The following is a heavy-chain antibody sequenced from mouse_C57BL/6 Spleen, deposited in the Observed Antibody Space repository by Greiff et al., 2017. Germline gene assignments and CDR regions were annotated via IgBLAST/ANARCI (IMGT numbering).Heavy chain of an antibody. J-gene: IGHJ1*03. V-gene: IGHV1-50*01. CDR1: GYTFTSYW. Sequence: QVQLQQPGAELVKPGASVKLSCKASGYTFTSYWMPWVKQRPGQGLEWIGEIDPSDSYTNYNQKFKGKATLTVDTSSSTAYMKLSSLTSEDSAVYYCARKGHYYGSSYRGYFDVWGTGTTVTVSS. CDR2: IDPSDSYT. D-gene: IGHD1-1*01. CDR3: ARKGHYYGSSYRGYFDV.